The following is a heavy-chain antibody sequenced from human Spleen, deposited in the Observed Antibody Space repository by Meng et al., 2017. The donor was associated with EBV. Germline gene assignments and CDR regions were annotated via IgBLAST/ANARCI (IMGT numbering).Heavy chain of an antibody. CDR3: ARPFPSWQSPRLDPFGA. D-gene: IGHD6-19*01. J-gene: IGHJ5*02. CDR2: VHYTGST. CDR1: GDSISSVYY. Sequence: SGPRPVQPSEPLPLTCTVSGDSISSVYYWGWIRQHPGRGLEWIGSVHYTGSTYYSPSLKSRVTVSVDTSKNQFSLRLTSVTAADTAVYYCARPFPSWQSPRLDPFGAWGQGTLVTVSS. V-gene: IGHV4-39*01.